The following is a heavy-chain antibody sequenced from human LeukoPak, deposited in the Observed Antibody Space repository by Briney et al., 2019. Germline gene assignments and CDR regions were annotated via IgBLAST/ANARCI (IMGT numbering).Heavy chain of an antibody. J-gene: IGHJ5*02. Sequence: GGSLRLSCAASGFTFSSYVMNWVRQAPGKGLEWVSVISGGGGSTYYADSVKGRFTISRDNSKNTLFLQMNSLRAEDMAVYYCAKGGYCSSTSCYVGWFDPWGQGTLVTVSS. CDR2: ISGGGGST. CDR1: GFTFSSYV. CDR3: AKGGYCSSTSCYVGWFDP. D-gene: IGHD2-2*01. V-gene: IGHV3-23*01.